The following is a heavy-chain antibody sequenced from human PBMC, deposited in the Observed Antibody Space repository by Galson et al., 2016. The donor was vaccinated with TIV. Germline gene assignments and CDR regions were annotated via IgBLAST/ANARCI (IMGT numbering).Heavy chain of an antibody. V-gene: IGHV3-23*01. CDR3: AKVPSSGFSYYYGIDV. D-gene: IGHD3-22*01. Sequence: SLRLSCAASGFTFSIFAMTWVRQAPGMGLEWVSAISGGGGSTYYADSVKGRFTISRDNSEKMLYLQMNSLRDEDTAVYYCAKVPSSGFSYYYGIDVWGQGTTVTVS. CDR1: GFTFSIFA. CDR2: ISGGGGST. J-gene: IGHJ6*02.